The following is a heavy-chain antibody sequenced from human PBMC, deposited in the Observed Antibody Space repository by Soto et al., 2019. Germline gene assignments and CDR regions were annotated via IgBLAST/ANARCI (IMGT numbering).Heavy chain of an antibody. Sequence: PSETLSLTCTVFGGSIRSSMYDLGWVRPPPGKGLEWIGSTFYSGSTYYNPSLKSRVTTSLDTSKNQFSLKLSSVTAADTAIYYCASLNFDILTGYYAFDLWGQGTMVT. J-gene: IGHJ3*01. V-gene: IGHV4-39*07. CDR2: TFYSGST. CDR3: ASLNFDILTGYYAFDL. CDR1: GGSIRSSMYD. D-gene: IGHD3-9*01.